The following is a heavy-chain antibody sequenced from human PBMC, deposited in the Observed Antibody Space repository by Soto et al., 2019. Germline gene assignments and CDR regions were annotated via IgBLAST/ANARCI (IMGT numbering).Heavy chain of an antibody. Sequence: PSETLSLTCAVYGGSFSGYYWSWIRQPPGKGLEWIGEINHSGSTNYNPSLKSQVTISVDTSKNQFSLKLSSVTAADTAVYYCTTGYKWNYYWFDPWGQGTLVTVSS. V-gene: IGHV4-34*01. J-gene: IGHJ5*02. D-gene: IGHD1-7*01. CDR2: INHSGST. CDR1: GGSFSGYY. CDR3: TTGYKWNYYWFDP.